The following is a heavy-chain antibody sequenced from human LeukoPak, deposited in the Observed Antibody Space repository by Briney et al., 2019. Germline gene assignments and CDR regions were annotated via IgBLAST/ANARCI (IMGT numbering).Heavy chain of an antibody. CDR3: ARALSWTTDYYYYMDV. Sequence: AAVKVPCKASGCTFTRYDINWVRPATGHGREWMGWVKPNSGNTGYAQNSQGQDTMTKNTSITTAYMELSSLRCEDTAVYYCARALSWTTDYYYYMDVWGKGTTVTVSS. CDR1: GCTFTRYD. V-gene: IGHV1-8*01. D-gene: IGHD3/OR15-3a*01. CDR2: VKPNSGNT. J-gene: IGHJ6*03.